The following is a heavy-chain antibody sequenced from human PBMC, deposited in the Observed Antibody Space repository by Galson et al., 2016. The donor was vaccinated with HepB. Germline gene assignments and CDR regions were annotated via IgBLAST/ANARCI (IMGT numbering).Heavy chain of an antibody. CDR1: GFSFSSHT. V-gene: IGHV3-23*01. J-gene: IGHJ4*02. CDR3: VKEDIAVVGGF. D-gene: IGHD6-19*01. CDR2: ISGSGGTT. Sequence: SLRLSCAASGFSFSSHTLTWVRPAPGKGLEWVSAISGSGGTTYYADSVKGRFTISRDNSKNTLYLQMNSLRVEDTALYYCVKEDIAVVGGFWGQGTLVTVSS.